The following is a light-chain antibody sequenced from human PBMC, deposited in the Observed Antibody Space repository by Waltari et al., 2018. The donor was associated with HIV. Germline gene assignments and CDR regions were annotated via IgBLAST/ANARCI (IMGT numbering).Light chain of an antibody. J-gene: IGKJ4*01. CDR2: GTS. CDR1: QSVGSTY. Sequence: EIVLTQSPGTLSLTSGERATLSCRASQSVGSTYLAWYQQKPGQAPRLLMYGTSSRATGTPDRFSGSGSGTDFTLTISRLDPEDVAVYYCQQYGSSPLTFGGGTKVEIK. CDR3: QQYGSSPLT. V-gene: IGKV3-20*01.